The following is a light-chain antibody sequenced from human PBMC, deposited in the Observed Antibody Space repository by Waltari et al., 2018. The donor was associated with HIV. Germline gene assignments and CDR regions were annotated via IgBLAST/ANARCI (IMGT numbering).Light chain of an antibody. V-gene: IGKV3-20*01. CDR1: QSISRSY. Sequence: ENVLTQSPGTLSLSPGERATLSCRASQSISRSYLAWYQQKPGQAPRLLIYGASSRAPGIPDRFSGSGSGTDFTLAISRLEPEDFAVYYCQQYGSSPRTFGQGTKLEIK. CDR2: GAS. J-gene: IGKJ2*01. CDR3: QQYGSSPRT.